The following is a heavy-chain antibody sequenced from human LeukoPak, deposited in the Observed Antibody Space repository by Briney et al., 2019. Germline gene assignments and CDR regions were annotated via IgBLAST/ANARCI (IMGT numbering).Heavy chain of an antibody. Sequence: GRSLRLSCAASGFTFSSYGMHWARQAPGKGLEWVAVISYDGSNKYYADSVKGRFTISRDNSKNTLYLQMNSLRAEDTAVYYCAKDHVRFPPYQLLSHWGQGTLVTVSS. J-gene: IGHJ4*02. D-gene: IGHD2-2*01. CDR2: ISYDGSNK. V-gene: IGHV3-30*18. CDR3: AKDHVRFPPYQLLSH. CDR1: GFTFSSYG.